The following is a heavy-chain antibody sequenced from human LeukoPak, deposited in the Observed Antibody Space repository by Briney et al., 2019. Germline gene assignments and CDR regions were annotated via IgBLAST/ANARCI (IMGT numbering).Heavy chain of an antibody. CDR1: GGSIRPKNL. CDR2: VSLEGVR. D-gene: IGHD2-8*01. J-gene: IGHJ4*02. Sequence: SGTLSLTCGVSGGSIRPKNLWDWVRQFPGQGLQWIGEVSLEGVRNYNPSLTSRVTMSLDRAKNLLSLNLNSVTAADTAVYYCSRENGAFSPFGYWGQGILVTV. V-gene: IGHV4-4*02. CDR3: SRENGAFSPFGY.